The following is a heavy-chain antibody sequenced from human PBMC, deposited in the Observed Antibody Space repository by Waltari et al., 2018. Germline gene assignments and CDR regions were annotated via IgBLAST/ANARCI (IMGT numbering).Heavy chain of an antibody. J-gene: IGHJ4*02. Sequence: EGRLVESGGGLVKPGGSLRLSCEASGFSFSAYTMNWVRQAPGKGLEWVSSITTIGTNIYYADSVKGRFTISRDNTKNSLYLQMNSLRAEDTAVYYCARDWGSGYVYELDYWGQGTLVTVSS. CDR3: ARDWGSGYVYELDY. CDR2: ITTIGTNI. CDR1: GFSFSAYT. V-gene: IGHV3-21*01. D-gene: IGHD3-22*01.